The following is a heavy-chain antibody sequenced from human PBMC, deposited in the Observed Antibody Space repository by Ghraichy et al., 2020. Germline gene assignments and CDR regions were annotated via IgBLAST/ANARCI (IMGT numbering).Heavy chain of an antibody. V-gene: IGHV3-43*01. J-gene: IGHJ4*02. CDR1: GFTFDDYT. D-gene: IGHD3-16*01. CDR2: ISWDGGST. Sequence: GGSLRLSCAASGFTFDDYTMHWVRQAPGKGLEWVSLISWDGGSTYYADSVKGRFTISRDNSKNSLYLQMNSLRTEDTALYYCAMWGSFDYWGQGTLVTVSS. CDR3: AMWGSFDY.